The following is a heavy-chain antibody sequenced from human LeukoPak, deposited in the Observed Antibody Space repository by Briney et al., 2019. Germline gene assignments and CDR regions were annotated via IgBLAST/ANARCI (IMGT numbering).Heavy chain of an antibody. CDR2: ISGRGGDT. CDR3: AKDFLVRNYDFWSGPFDP. CDR1: GFTFSDYY. Sequence: GGSLRLSCAASGFTFSDYYMSWVRQAPGKGLKWVSAISGRGGDTFYADSVKGRFTVSRDNAKNTLYLEMNSLRAEDTAVYYCAKDFLVRNYDFWSGPFDPWGQGTLVTVSS. D-gene: IGHD3-3*01. J-gene: IGHJ5*02. V-gene: IGHV3-23*01.